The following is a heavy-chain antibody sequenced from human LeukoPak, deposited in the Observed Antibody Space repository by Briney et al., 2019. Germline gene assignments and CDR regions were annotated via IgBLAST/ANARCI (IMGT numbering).Heavy chain of an antibody. CDR3: ARAGHTPTHDAFDI. V-gene: IGHV4-31*03. D-gene: IGHD2-21*01. CDR2: IYYSGST. Sequence: SQTLSLTCTVSGGSISSGGYYWSWIRQHPGKGLEWIGYIYYSGSTYYNPSLKSRVTISVDTSKNQFFLKLSSVTAADTAVYYCARAGHTPTHDAFDIWGQGTMVTVSS. CDR1: GGSISSGGYY. J-gene: IGHJ3*02.